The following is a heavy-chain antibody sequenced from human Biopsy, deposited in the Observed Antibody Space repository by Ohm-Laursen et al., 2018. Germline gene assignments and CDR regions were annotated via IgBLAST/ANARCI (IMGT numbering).Heavy chain of an antibody. CDR2: INCKTGAT. J-gene: IGHJ4*02. CDR3: ARDPLNGHKHFDY. D-gene: IGHD2-8*01. CDR1: SYTFTDYN. V-gene: IGHV1-2*02. Sequence: GASVKVSCKVSSYTFTDYNIHWMRQAPGQGLEWLGYINCKTGATNYAQKFQGTVTMTRDTSISTAYLALGSLRSAETAIYYCARDPLNGHKHFDYWGQGSLVTVSS.